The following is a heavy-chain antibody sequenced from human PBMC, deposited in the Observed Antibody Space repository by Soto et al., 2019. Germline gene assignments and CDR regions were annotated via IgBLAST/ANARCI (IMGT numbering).Heavy chain of an antibody. J-gene: IGHJ5*02. CDR1: GFTFSAYW. CDR2: LKEDGSER. V-gene: IGHV3-7*01. Sequence: EVQLVESGGGLVQPGGSLRLSCAASGFTFSAYWMSWVRQAPGKGLEWVANLKEDGSERHYVDSVKGRFTISRDNAKNSLYLQVNSLRAEDKAVYHCARYCNSPSCRHDGGFDPWGQGTLVTVSS. CDR3: ARYCNSPSCRHDGGFDP. D-gene: IGHD2-2*01.